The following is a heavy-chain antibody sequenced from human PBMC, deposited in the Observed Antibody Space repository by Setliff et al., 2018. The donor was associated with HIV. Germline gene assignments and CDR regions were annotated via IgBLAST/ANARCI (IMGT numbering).Heavy chain of an antibody. J-gene: IGHJ6*03. CDR1: GYSFTGYW. CDR2: MYPGDSET. CDR3: ARLPSARMTIFGVVCYHMDV. Sequence: GESLKISCKASGYSFTGYWIGWVRQMPGKGLELMGIMYPGDSETRYSPSFQGQVTISADKSISTAYLQWSSLKASDTAMYYCARLPSARMTIFGVVCYHMDVWGEGTTVTVSS. V-gene: IGHV5-51*01. D-gene: IGHD3-3*01.